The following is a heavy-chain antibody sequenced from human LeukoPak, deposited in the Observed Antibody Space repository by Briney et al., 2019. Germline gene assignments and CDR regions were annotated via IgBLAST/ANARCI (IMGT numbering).Heavy chain of an antibody. Sequence: GASVKLPCKASGYTFTSYGISWVRQAPGQGLEWMGWISAYNGNTNYAQKLQGRVTMTTDTSTSTAYMELRSLRSDDAAVYYCATLAYCGGDCYSNYYYYYMDVWGKGTTVTVSS. J-gene: IGHJ6*03. CDR3: ATLAYCGGDCYSNYYYYYMDV. CDR1: GYTFTSYG. D-gene: IGHD2-21*02. V-gene: IGHV1-18*01. CDR2: ISAYNGNT.